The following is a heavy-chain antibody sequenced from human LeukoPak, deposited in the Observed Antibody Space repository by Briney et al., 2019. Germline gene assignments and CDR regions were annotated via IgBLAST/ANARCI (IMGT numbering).Heavy chain of an antibody. J-gene: IGHJ4*02. D-gene: IGHD6-13*01. Sequence: PGGSLRLSCAASGFTVSSNYMSWVRQAPGKGLEWVSVIYSGGSTYYADSVKGRFTISRDNSKNTLYLQMNSLRAEDTAVYYCASGLKRYSSSWYLFDYWGQGTLVTVSS. CDR3: ASGLKRYSSSWYLFDY. CDR2: IYSGGST. CDR1: GFTVSSNY. V-gene: IGHV3-66*01.